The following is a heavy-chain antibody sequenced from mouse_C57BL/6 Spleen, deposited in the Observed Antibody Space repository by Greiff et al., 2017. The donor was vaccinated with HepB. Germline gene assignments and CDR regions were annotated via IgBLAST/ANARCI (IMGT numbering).Heavy chain of an antibody. J-gene: IGHJ2*01. Sequence: QVQLQQSGPELVKPGASVKLSCKASGYTFTSYDINWVKQRPGQGLEWIGWIYPRDGSPKYNEKFKGQATLPVDTSSSTAYMELHSLTSEDSAVYFWARRLYYGRSPCDYWGQGTTLTVSS. CDR2: IYPRDGSP. CDR1: GYTFTSYD. CDR3: ARRLYYGRSPCDY. D-gene: IGHD1-1*01. V-gene: IGHV1-85*01.